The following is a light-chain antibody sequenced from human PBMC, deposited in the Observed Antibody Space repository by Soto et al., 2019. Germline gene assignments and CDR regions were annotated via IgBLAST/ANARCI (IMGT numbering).Light chain of an antibody. J-gene: IGKJ2*01. Sequence: EIVLTQSSGPLSLSPGERATLSCRASQSISSNYLAWYQQKPGQAPRPLIYGASSRATGIPDRFSGSGSGTDFTLTISRLEPEDFAVYYCQHYGSSPYTFGQGTKLEIK. V-gene: IGKV3-20*01. CDR3: QHYGSSPYT. CDR2: GAS. CDR1: QSISSNY.